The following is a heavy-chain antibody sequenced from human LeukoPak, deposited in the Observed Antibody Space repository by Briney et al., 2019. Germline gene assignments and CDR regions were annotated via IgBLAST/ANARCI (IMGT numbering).Heavy chain of an antibody. CDR1: GFTFSRNV. CDR3: AKDRDLLFAHCWFDL. D-gene: IGHD3-10*01. CDR2: ISYDGNNK. J-gene: IGHJ5*02. Sequence: GSSLRLSCAASGFTFSRNVMHWVRQAPGKGLKWVALISYDGNNKFYADSVKGRFTISRDNSRNTLFLQMNRLRAEDTAVYYCAKDRDLLFAHCWFDLWGQGILVTVSS. V-gene: IGHV3-30*07.